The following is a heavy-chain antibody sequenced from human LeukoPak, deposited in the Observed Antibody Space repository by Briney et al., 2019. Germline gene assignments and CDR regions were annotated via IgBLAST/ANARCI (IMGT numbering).Heavy chain of an antibody. CDR1: GFTFSSYA. CDR3: AKDSYGGSFAPYYFDY. J-gene: IGHJ4*02. V-gene: IGHV3-23*01. D-gene: IGHD3-16*01. CDR2: ISGSGGST. Sequence: GGYLRLSCAASGFTFSSYAMSWVRQAPGKGLEWVSAISGSGGSTYYADSVKGRFTISRDNSKNTLYLQMNSLRAEDTAVYYCAKDSYGGSFAPYYFDYWGQGTLVTVSS.